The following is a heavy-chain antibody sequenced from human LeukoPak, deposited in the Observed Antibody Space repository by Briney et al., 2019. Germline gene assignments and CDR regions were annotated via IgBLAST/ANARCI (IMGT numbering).Heavy chain of an antibody. D-gene: IGHD2-2*02. CDR1: GYTFTGYY. CDR3: ARGGIARYCSSTSCYTGNDY. CDR2: INPNSGGT. Sequence: GASVKVSCKASGYTFTGYYMHWVRQAPGQGLEWMGWINPNSGGTNYEQKFQGRVTMTRDTSISTAYMELSRLRSDDTAVYYCARGGIARYCSSTSCYTGNDYWGQGTLVTVSS. V-gene: IGHV1-2*02. J-gene: IGHJ4*02.